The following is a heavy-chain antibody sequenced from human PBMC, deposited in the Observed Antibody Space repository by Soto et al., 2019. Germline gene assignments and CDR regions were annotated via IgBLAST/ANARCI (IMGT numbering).Heavy chain of an antibody. J-gene: IGHJ4*02. V-gene: IGHV4-59*01. CDR1: GGTISAYY. D-gene: IGHD3-3*01. CDR2: IHYSGST. Sequence: KTSETLSLTCSVSGGTISAYYWNWIRQSPGKGLEWIGYIHYSGSTSYNRSLESRVTISLNPSKTQFSLKLSSVTAADTAFYYCARNPKDFWNGYYFDSRGQGTLVTVSS. CDR3: ARNPKDFWNGYYFDS.